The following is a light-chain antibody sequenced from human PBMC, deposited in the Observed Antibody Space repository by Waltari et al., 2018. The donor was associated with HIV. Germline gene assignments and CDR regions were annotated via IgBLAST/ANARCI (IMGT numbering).Light chain of an antibody. V-gene: IGLV2-14*01. CDR1: SSDIAAYNY. J-gene: IGLJ3*02. CDR3: SSHASATTTV. CDR2: EVS. Sequence: QSALTQPASVSGSPGQSITISCTGTSSDIAAYNYVSWYQQHHGTAPKLLIYEVSNRPSGVSNRFSASKSGNTAALTISGRQAEDEADYVCSSHASATTTVFGGGTKVTVL.